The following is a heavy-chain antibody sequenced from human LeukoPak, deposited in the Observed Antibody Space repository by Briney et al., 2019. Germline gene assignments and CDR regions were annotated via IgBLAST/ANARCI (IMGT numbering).Heavy chain of an antibody. D-gene: IGHD2-8*01. CDR2: ISYDIYSK. Sequence: GGSLRLSCAASGFTFTSYSMHWVRQAPGKGLEWVAVISYDIYSKYYADSVRGRFTISRDNSENTLYLQMNSLRGEDTAVYYCARDTWSVRSYFDYWGQGTLVTVSS. V-gene: IGHV3-30*04. CDR1: GFTFTSYS. J-gene: IGHJ4*02. CDR3: ARDTWSVRSYFDY.